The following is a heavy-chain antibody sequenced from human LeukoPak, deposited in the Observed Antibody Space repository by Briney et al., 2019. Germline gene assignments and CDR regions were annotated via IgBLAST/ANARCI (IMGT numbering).Heavy chain of an antibody. CDR1: GFTFSSYE. CDR2: INNSGRTI. CDR3: ARDLPITVVRGVILSGGMDV. J-gene: IGHJ6*04. D-gene: IGHD3-10*01. V-gene: IGHV3-48*03. Sequence: PAGSLRFYCAASGFTFSSYEMNWVRQAPGKGLEWFSYINNSGRTIYYTDPVKVRFTISRANATNSLDLQMHSLSAEATSVYDCARDLPITVVRGVILSGGMDVWGKGTTVTVSS.